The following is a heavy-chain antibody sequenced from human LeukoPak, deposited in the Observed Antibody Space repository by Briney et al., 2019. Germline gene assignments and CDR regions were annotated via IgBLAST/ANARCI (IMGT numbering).Heavy chain of an antibody. J-gene: IGHJ4*02. CDR2: ISSSSTYI. D-gene: IGHD4-11*01. CDR3: AKDPTTDY. Sequence: GGSLRLSCAASGFTFSSYSMNWVRQAPGTGLEWVSSISSSSTYIYYADSVKGRFTISRDNAKNSLYLQMNSLRAEDTAVYYCAKDPTTDYWGQGTLVTVSS. V-gene: IGHV3-21*01. CDR1: GFTFSSYS.